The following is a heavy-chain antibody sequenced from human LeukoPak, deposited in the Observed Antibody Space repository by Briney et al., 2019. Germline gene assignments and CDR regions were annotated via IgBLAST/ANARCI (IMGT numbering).Heavy chain of an antibody. Sequence: GGSLRLSCAASGFTFSSYGMHWVRQAPGKGLEWVAVISYDGSNKYYEDSVKGRFTISRDNSKNTLYLQMNSLRAEDTAVYYCARDSAHRKSTIFGVVIHYYYYGMDVWGQGTTVTVSS. J-gene: IGHJ6*02. V-gene: IGHV3-30*03. D-gene: IGHD3-3*01. CDR2: ISYDGSNK. CDR1: GFTFSSYG. CDR3: ARDSAHRKSTIFGVVIHYYYYGMDV.